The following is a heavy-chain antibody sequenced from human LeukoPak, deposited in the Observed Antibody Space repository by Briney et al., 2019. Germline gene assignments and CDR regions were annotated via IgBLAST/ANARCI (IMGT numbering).Heavy chain of an antibody. V-gene: IGHV3-48*02. CDR3: AILVLSNYGLDV. CDR1: GFTFSDYT. CDR2: IFSGNGIK. Sequence: GGSLRLSCAASGFTFSDYTVNWVHQAPGKGLEWVSNIFSGNGIKNYADSVEGRFTISRDNAKNLVFLQMNSLRDDDTAVYYCAILVLSNYGLDVWGLGTTVTVSS. J-gene: IGHJ6*02. D-gene: IGHD2/OR15-2a*01.